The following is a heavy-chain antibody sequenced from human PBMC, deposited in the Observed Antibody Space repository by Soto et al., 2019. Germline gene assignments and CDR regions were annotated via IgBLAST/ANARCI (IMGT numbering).Heavy chain of an antibody. CDR2: IYYSGST. D-gene: IGHD3-22*01. CDR1: GDSINSGDYY. V-gene: IGHV4-30-4*01. J-gene: IGHJ3*02. CDR3: ATVPTYYYDRSGYANAFDI. Sequence: SETLSLTCTVSGDSINSGDYYWSWIRQPPGKGLEWIGYIYYSGSTYHNPSLKSRINISLDTSKNQFSLKLSYVTAVDTAVYYCATVPTYYYDRSGYANAFDIWGQGTMVTVSS.